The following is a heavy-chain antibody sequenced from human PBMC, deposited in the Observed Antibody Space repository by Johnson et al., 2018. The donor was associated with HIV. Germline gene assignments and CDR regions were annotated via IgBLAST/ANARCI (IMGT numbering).Heavy chain of an antibody. CDR1: GFTFSYYW. D-gene: IGHD6-6*01. CDR2: IKQDGSAQ. Sequence: VQLVESGGGLVQPGGSLRLSCAVSGFTFSYYWMSWVRQAPGKGLEWVANIKQDGSAQYYVDSVKGRFTISRDNAKKSLYLQMNSLRAEDTAVYYCARELRIAARGLAFDIWGRGTMVTVSS. J-gene: IGHJ3*02. V-gene: IGHV3-7*05. CDR3: ARELRIAARGLAFDI.